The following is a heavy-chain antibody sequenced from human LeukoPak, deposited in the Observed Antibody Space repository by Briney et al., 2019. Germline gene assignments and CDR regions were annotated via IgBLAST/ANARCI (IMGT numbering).Heavy chain of an antibody. J-gene: IGHJ4*02. V-gene: IGHV3-48*03. D-gene: IGHD5-12*01. CDR1: EFTLSNYE. Sequence: GGSLRLSCVASEFTLSNYEMNWVRQAPGKGLEWVSHIGSGGTPIYYADSVKGRFTISRDNARNSLYLQMNSLRAEDTAVYYCTRDGEYTGYDLDYWGQGTLVTVSS. CDR2: IGSGGTPI. CDR3: TRDGEYTGYDLDY.